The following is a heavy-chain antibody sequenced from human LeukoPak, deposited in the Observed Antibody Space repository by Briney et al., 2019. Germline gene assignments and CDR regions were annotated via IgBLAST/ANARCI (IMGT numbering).Heavy chain of an antibody. CDR1: GFTFSSFE. D-gene: IGHD6-19*01. CDR3: AREAVPGGRGDTFDI. Sequence: GGSLRLSCAASGFTFSSFEMNWVRQAPGKGLEWVSYISGSGTNMYYADSVKGRFTISRDNAKNSLSLQMNSLRAEDTAIYYCAREAVPGGRGDTFDIWGQGTMVTVSS. V-gene: IGHV3-48*03. CDR2: ISGSGTNM. J-gene: IGHJ3*02.